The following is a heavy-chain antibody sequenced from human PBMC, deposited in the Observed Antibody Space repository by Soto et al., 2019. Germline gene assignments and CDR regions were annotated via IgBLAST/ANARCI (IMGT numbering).Heavy chain of an antibody. CDR3: ARHRRETGTYAQPLDY. D-gene: IGHD1-1*01. V-gene: IGHV4-39*01. CDR2: ISYGGST. CDR1: GGSIIRSSYY. Sequence: KTSETLSLTCTVSGGSIIRSSYYWGWVRQPPGKGLEWIGAISYGGSTYHNPSLRSRVTISVDTSKSQFSLDLTSVTAADTAVYYCARHRRETGTYAQPLDYWGQGTLVTVSS. J-gene: IGHJ4*02.